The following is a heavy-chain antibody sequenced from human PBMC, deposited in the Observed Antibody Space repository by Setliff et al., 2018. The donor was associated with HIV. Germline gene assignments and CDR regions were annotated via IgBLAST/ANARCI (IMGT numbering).Heavy chain of an antibody. CDR3: ARDEVPQQLEREGAEYFQH. CDR2: IWYDGINK. J-gene: IGHJ1*01. D-gene: IGHD6-13*01. V-gene: IGHV3-33*01. CDR1: GFTFRDYA. Sequence: PGGSLRLSCAASGFTFRDYAMHWVRQAPGKGLEWVAYIWYDGINKYYADSVKGRFTVSRDNSKNTVSLQMNSLRAEDTAVYYCARDEVPQQLEREGAEYFQHWGQGTLVTVSS.